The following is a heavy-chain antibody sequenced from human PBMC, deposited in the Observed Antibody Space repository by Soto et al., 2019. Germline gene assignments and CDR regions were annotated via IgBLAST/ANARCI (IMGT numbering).Heavy chain of an antibody. Sequence: SETLSLTCTVSGGSITSYYWSWIRQPPGKGLEWIGYIYNSGRTNYNPSLKSRVTISVDTSNNQFSLKLTSVNAADTAVYYCARATNFDYWGQGALVTVSS. V-gene: IGHV4-59*01. CDR3: ARATNFDY. CDR2: IYNSGRT. D-gene: IGHD1-1*01. CDR1: GGSITSYY. J-gene: IGHJ4*01.